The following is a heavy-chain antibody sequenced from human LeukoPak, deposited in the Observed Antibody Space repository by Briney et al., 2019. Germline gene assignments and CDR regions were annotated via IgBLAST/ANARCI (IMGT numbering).Heavy chain of an antibody. J-gene: IGHJ4*02. V-gene: IGHV4-39*01. D-gene: IGHD5-24*01. CDR3: SRGDDSYKQGNF. CDR1: DYSMSTNSYY. Sequence: SETLSLTCTVSDYSMSTNSYYWTWIRQPPGKGLERVASLHYSGTPYYSQSLSRRISILVDTSKRQFSLQVRSVTASDTAMYCCSRGDDSYKQGNFWGQGTLVTVSS. CDR2: LHYSGTP.